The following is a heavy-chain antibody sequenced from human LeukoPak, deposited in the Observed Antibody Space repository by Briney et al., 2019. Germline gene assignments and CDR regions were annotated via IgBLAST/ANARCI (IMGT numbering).Heavy chain of an antibody. V-gene: IGHV1-2*02. Sequence: ASVKVSCKASGHTFTGYYMHWVRQAPGQGLEWMGWINANSGDTNYAQKFQGRVTMTRDTSISTAYMELSRLRSDDTAVYYCAREVVPAATYMDVWGKGTTVTISS. CDR3: AREVVPAATYMDV. J-gene: IGHJ6*03. CDR1: GHTFTGYY. D-gene: IGHD2-2*01. CDR2: INANSGDT.